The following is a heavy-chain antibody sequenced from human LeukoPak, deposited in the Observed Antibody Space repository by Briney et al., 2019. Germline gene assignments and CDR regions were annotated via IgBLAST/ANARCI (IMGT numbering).Heavy chain of an antibody. CDR3: AKEGRSLQTY. D-gene: IGHD5-24*01. CDR2: IKEDGTET. Sequence: GGSLRLFCAASGFMFSSNWMSWVRLAPGKWLEWVANIKEDGTETYYVDSVKGRFTISRDNAKNSLYLQMNSLRVEDTAVYYCAKEGRSLQTYWGQGTLVTVSS. CDR1: GFMFSSNW. J-gene: IGHJ4*02. V-gene: IGHV3-7*03.